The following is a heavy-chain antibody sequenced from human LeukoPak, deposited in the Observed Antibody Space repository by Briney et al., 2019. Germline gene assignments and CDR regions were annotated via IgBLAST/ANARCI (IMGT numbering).Heavy chain of an antibody. V-gene: IGHV3-23*01. D-gene: IGHD3-22*01. CDR3: AKDSHYYDSSGYAPDY. CDR1: GFTFSSYA. CDR2: ISGSGGST. Sequence: GGSLRLSCAASGFTFSSYAMSWVRQAPGKGLEWVSAISGSGGSTYYADSVKGRFTISRDKSKNTLYLQMNSLRAEDTAVYYCAKDSHYYDSSGYAPDYWGQGTLVTVSS. J-gene: IGHJ4*02.